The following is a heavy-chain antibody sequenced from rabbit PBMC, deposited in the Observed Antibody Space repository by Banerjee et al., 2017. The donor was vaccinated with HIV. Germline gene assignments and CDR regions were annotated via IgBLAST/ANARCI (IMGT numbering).Heavy chain of an antibody. J-gene: IGHJ4*01. CDR2: IYTGSGNT. CDR3: AKAMYDDYMGL. V-gene: IGHV1S45*01. CDR1: GFSFSSSYW. Sequence: QEQLVESGGGLVTLGGSLTLTCKASGFSFSSSYWMCWVRQAPGKGLELIACIYTGSGNTYYASWAKGRFTISKTSSTTVTLQMTSLTVADTATYFCAKAMYDDYMGLWGPGTLVTVS. D-gene: IGHD2-1*01.